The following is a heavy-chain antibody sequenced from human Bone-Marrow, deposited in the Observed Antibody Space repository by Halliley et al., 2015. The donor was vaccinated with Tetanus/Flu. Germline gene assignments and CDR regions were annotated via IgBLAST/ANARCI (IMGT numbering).Heavy chain of an antibody. V-gene: IGHV3-7*01. CDR3: AKDSISGWYQYNFDY. D-gene: IGHD6-19*01. J-gene: IGHJ4*02. CDR2: KKEDGSMK. Sequence: NKKEDGSMKRYVDSVRGRSAISKENAKDSLFLQMNSLRAADTAVYYCAKDSISGWYQYNFDYWGQGTLVTVS.